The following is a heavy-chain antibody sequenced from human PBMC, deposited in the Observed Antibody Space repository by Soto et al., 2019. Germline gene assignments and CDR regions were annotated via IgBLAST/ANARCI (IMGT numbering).Heavy chain of an antibody. D-gene: IGHD4-17*01. CDR2: ISSTSSAI. J-gene: IGHJ4*02. Sequence: VQLVESGGGLVQPGGSLRLSCAASGFTFSDYSMNWVRQAPGKGLEWVSYISSTSSAIYFADSVKGRFTISRDNAKNSLYLQMNSLRAEDTAVFYCARGLRGYYFDYWGQGTPVTVSS. CDR3: ARGLRGYYFDY. V-gene: IGHV3-48*01. CDR1: GFTFSDYS.